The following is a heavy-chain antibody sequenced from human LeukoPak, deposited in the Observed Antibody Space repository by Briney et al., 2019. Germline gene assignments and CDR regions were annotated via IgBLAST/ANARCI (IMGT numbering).Heavy chain of an antibody. CDR3: ARDRITIFGVVIFLNWFDP. D-gene: IGHD3-3*01. J-gene: IGHJ5*02. V-gene: IGHV4-59*12. CDR2: IYYSGST. CDR1: GGSISSYY. Sequence: SETLSLTCTVSGGSISSYYWSWIRQPPGKGLEWIGYIYYSGSTYYNPSLKSRVTISVDTSKNQFSLKLSSVTAADTAVYYCARDRITIFGVVIFLNWFDPWGQGTLVTVSS.